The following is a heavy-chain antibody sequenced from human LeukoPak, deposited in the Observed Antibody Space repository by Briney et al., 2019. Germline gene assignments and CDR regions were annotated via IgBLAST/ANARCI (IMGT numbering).Heavy chain of an antibody. CDR1: GGSISSSSYY. CDR2: IYYSGST. V-gene: IGHV4-39*07. CDR3: ARGGNWFDP. Sequence: SETLSLTCTVSGGSISSSSYYWGWIRQPPGKGLEWIGSIYYSGSTYYNPSLKSRVTISVDTSKNQFSLKLSSVTAADTAVYYCARGGNWFDPWGQGTLVTVSS. J-gene: IGHJ5*02.